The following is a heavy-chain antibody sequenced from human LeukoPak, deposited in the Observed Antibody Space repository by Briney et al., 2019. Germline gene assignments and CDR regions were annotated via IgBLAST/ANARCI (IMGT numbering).Heavy chain of an antibody. CDR1: GGSISTYY. CDR2: IYYYSGST. D-gene: IGHD6-13*01. V-gene: IGHV4-59*08. CDR3: ARHGGAAAGNFHDAFDI. J-gene: IGHJ3*02. Sequence: SETLPLTCTVSGGSISTYYWSWIRQPPGKGLEWIGYIYYYSGSTNYNPSLKSRVAISVDTSKNQFSLKLSSVTAADTAVYYCARHGGAAAGNFHDAFDIWGQGTMVTVSS.